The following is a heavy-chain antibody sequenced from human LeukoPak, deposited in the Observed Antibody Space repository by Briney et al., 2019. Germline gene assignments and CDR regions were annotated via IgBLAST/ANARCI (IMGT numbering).Heavy chain of an antibody. J-gene: IGHJ6*02. V-gene: IGHV3-23*01. CDR2: ISSGGGGT. Sequence: PGGSLRLSCGASGFIFSSCAMSWVRQAPGKGLEWVSTISSGGGGTYYADSVKGRFTISRDNSKNTLYLQMNSLRAEDSAVYYCAKGDRLAVRAPMDVWGQGTMVTVSS. D-gene: IGHD3-10*01. CDR1: GFIFSSCA. CDR3: AKGDRLAVRAPMDV.